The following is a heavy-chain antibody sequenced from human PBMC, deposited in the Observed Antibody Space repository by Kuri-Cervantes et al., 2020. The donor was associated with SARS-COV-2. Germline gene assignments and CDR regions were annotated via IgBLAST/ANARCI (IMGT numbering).Heavy chain of an antibody. J-gene: IGHJ6*03. CDR2: IYSSGST. D-gene: IGHD1-20*01. CDR3: ANSHITTYYYYYMKV. Sequence: GSLRLSCTVSGASINDYYWTWIRQPAGQGLEWIGRIYSSGSTNYNPSLKSRVTMSIDTSTNQFSLRLTSVTAADTAVYYCANSHITTYYYYYMKVWGKGTTVTVSS. V-gene: IGHV4-4*07. CDR1: GASINDYY.